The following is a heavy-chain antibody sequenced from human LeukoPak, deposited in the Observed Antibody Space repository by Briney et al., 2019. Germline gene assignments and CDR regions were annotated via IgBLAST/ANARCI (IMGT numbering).Heavy chain of an antibody. J-gene: IGHJ4*02. CDR2: ISGYNGNT. D-gene: IGHD2-2*01. V-gene: IGHV1-18*01. CDR3: ARDDLVVPADY. Sequence: ASVKVSCKASGYTFTLYGISWVRQAPGQGLEWMGWISGYNGNTNYAQKLQGRVTMTTDTSTSTAYMELRSLRSDDTAVYYCARDDLVVPADYWGQGTLVTVSS. CDR1: GYTFTLYG.